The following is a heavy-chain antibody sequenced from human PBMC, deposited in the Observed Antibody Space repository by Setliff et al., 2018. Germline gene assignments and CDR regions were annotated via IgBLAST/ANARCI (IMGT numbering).Heavy chain of an antibody. Sequence: ASVKVSCKASGYTFSGYYIHWVRQAPGQGLDWMGVLNPSGGGTEFAEKFQGRLTVTRXXXTSTVYMELSSLRSEDTAVYYCARESVPVPAGYGMDVWGQGTTVTVSS. CDR2: LNPSGGGT. D-gene: IGHD2-2*01. J-gene: IGHJ6*02. CDR3: ARESVPVPAGYGMDV. V-gene: IGHV1-46*01. CDR1: GYTFSGYY.